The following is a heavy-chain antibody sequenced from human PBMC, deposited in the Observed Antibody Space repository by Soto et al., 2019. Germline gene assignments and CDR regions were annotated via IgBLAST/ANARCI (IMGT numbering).Heavy chain of an antibody. D-gene: IGHD4-17*01. CDR2: FFHTGTA. J-gene: IGHJ2*01. Sequence: QVQLQESGPRLVKPSETLSLNCSVSGDAISRHYWSWIRQSPGKGLEWLGYFFHTGTALYNPSLRSRVTMSVDTSKNQFSLKLTSVIPADTAVYFCARNYGGNSQFFDLWGRGTLVTVSS. CDR3: ARNYGGNSQFFDL. CDR1: GDAISRHY. V-gene: IGHV4-59*11.